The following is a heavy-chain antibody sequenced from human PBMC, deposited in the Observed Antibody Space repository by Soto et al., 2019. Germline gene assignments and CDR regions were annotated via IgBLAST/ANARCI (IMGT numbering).Heavy chain of an antibody. J-gene: IGHJ5*02. CDR3: ARDREVLSRDSSSGFPGVDP. CDR2: ISSSSSTI. CDR1: GFTFSSYS. Sequence: EVQLVESGGGLVQPGGSLRLSCAASGFTFSSYSMNWVRQAPGKGLEWDSYISSSSSTIYYADSVKGRFTISRDNAKNSLYLQMHSLRAEDTAVYYCARDREVLSRDSSSGFPGVDPWGQGTLVTVSS. V-gene: IGHV3-48*01. D-gene: IGHD6-13*01.